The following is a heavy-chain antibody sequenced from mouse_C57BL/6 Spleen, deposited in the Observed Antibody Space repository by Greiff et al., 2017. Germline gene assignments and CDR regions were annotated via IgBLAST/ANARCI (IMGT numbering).Heavy chain of an antibody. V-gene: IGHV1-82*01. Sequence: QVQLQQSGPELVKPGASVKISCKASGYAFSSSWMNWVKQRPGKGLEWIGRIYPGDGDTNYNGKFKGKATLTADKSSSTAYMQLSSLTSEDSAVYFCAREAYYSKGYYFDYWGQGTTLTVSS. CDR1: GYAFSSSW. D-gene: IGHD2-5*01. CDR3: AREAYYSKGYYFDY. CDR2: IYPGDGDT. J-gene: IGHJ2*01.